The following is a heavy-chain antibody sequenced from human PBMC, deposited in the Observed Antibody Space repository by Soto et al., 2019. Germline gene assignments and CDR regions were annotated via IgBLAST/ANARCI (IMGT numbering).Heavy chain of an antibody. J-gene: IGHJ4*02. CDR2: IFPSGTT. CDR3: ARSREFDY. V-gene: IGHV4-30-2*01. CDR1: GGSLSGATYS. Sequence: SETLSLTCGVSGGSLSGATYSWNWIRQPPGKGLEWIGYIFPSGTTYYNPSLKSRVTISIDVSKNQFSLSLRSLAAADTAVYYCARSREFDYWSQGTLVTVSS.